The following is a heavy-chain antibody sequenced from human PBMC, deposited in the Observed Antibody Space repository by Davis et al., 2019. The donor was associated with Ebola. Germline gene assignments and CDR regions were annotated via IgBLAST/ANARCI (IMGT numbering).Heavy chain of an antibody. Sequence: GESLKTSCKGSGYSFSNYWIGWVRQRPGKGLEWMGIIFPGDSDTRYSPSFRGQVTISADKSFKTAFLQWTSLKASDTAMYYCASLRRTITGMDDGFDIWGQGTMVTVSS. CDR3: ASLRRTITGMDDGFDI. CDR2: IFPGDSDT. V-gene: IGHV5-51*01. CDR1: GYSFSNYW. D-gene: IGHD2-8*02. J-gene: IGHJ3*02.